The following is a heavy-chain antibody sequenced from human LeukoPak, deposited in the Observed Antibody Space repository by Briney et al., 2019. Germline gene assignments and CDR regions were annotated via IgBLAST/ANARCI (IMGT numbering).Heavy chain of an antibody. Sequence: RGSLRLSCAASGFTFDDYAMHWVRQAPGKGLECVSLISWDGDSTYYSDSVKGRFTISRDNNKNSLYLQMNSLRTEDTALYYCATAPYDSIGIFDYWGQGTLVTVSS. CDR2: ISWDGDST. D-gene: IGHD3-22*01. CDR3: ATAPYDSIGIFDY. V-gene: IGHV3-43D*03. J-gene: IGHJ4*02. CDR1: GFTFDDYA.